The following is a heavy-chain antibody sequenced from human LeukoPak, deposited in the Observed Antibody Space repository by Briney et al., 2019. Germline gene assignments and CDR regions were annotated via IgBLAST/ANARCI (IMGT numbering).Heavy chain of an antibody. Sequence: ASVKVSCKASVYSFTSYGISWVRQAPGQGLEWMGWISTNKGNTNYAQRLQGRVTMTTDTSTSTAYMELRSLRSDDTAIYYCVRDIQWRFDPWGQGTLVTVSS. V-gene: IGHV1-18*01. CDR1: VYSFTSYG. CDR2: ISTNKGNT. D-gene: IGHD2-8*01. J-gene: IGHJ5*02. CDR3: VRDIQWRFDP.